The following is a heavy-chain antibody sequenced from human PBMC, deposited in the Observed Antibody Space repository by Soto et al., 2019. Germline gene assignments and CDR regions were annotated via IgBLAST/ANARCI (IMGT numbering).Heavy chain of an antibody. Sequence: GESLKISCKGSGYSFTIYWIGWVRQMPGKGLEWMGIIYPGDSHTKYSPSFQGQVTISADKSISTAYLQWSGLKASDTAIYYCARQGYCSTTACYTVDYWGQGTLVTVSS. D-gene: IGHD2-2*02. CDR2: IYPGDSHT. CDR3: ARQGYCSTTACYTVDY. J-gene: IGHJ4*02. V-gene: IGHV5-51*01. CDR1: GYSFTIYW.